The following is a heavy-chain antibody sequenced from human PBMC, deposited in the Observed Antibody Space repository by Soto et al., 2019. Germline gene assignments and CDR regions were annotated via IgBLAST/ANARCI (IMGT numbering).Heavy chain of an antibody. D-gene: IGHD3-10*01. J-gene: IGHJ4*02. CDR1: GGSISSSSYY. Sequence: SETLSLTCTVSGGSISSSSYYWGWIRQPPGKGLEWIGSIYYTGNTYYNPSLKSRVSISVDTSKNQSSLKLSSVTAADTAVYYCARKPMVRGIIGYFDSWGQGTLVTVSS. CDR2: IYYTGNT. CDR3: ARKPMVRGIIGYFDS. V-gene: IGHV4-39*01.